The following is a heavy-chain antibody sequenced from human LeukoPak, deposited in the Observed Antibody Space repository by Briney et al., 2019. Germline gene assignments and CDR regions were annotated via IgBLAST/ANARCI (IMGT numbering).Heavy chain of an antibody. J-gene: IGHJ3*02. CDR2: ISGSGGST. CDR1: GFTFSSYA. V-gene: IGHV3-23*01. CDR3: AKDIYSGLGNYKWGTFDI. Sequence: QPGGSLRLSCAASGFTFSSYAMSWVRQAPGKGLEWVSAISGSGGSTYYADSVKGRFTISRDNSKNTLYLQMNSLRAEDTAVYYCAKDIYSGLGNYKWGTFDIWGHGTMVTVSS. D-gene: IGHD3-10*01.